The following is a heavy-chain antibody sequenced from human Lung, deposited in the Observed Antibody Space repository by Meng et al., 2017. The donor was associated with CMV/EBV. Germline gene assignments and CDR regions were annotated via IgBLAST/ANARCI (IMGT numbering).Heavy chain of an antibody. CDR3: ARVYCSGGTCYDAFDI. CDR2: IIPNSGGA. Sequence: SVXVSXXASGYSFTGYYMHWVRQAPGQGLEWMGWIIPNSGGANYAQKFQGRATMTRDTSISTAYMELSSLRSDDTAIYYCARVYCSGGTCYDAFDIWGQGTMVTVSS. J-gene: IGHJ3*02. V-gene: IGHV1-2*02. CDR1: GYSFTGYY. D-gene: IGHD2-15*01.